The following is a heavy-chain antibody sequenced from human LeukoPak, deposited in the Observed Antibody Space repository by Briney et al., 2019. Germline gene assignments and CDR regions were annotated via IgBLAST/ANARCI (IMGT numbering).Heavy chain of an antibody. J-gene: IGHJ4*02. CDR1: GGSISSYY. CDR3: ASRSSIWSGYQDTLYYFDS. V-gene: IGHV4-59*01. D-gene: IGHD3-3*01. Sequence: PSETLSLTCTVSGGSISSYYWSWIRQPPGKRLEWIGHIYYSGSTTYNPSLKSRVTISVDTSKTQFSLKLSSVTAADTAVYYCASRSSIWSGYQDTLYYFDSWGQGTLVTVSS. CDR2: IYYSGST.